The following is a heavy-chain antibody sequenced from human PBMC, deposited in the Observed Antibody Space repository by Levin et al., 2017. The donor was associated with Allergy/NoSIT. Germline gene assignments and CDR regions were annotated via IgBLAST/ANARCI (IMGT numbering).Heavy chain of an antibody. CDR3: ANLIVVVPAAQYDAFDS. J-gene: IGHJ3*02. CDR1: GFTFSSYG. V-gene: IGHV3-30*18. Sequence: GGSLRLSCAASGFTFSSYGMHWVRQAPGKGLEWVAVISYDGSNKYYADSVKGRFTISRDNSKNTLYLQMNSLRAEDTAVYYCANLIVVVPAAQYDAFDSWGQGTMVTVSS. D-gene: IGHD2-2*01. CDR2: ISYDGSNK.